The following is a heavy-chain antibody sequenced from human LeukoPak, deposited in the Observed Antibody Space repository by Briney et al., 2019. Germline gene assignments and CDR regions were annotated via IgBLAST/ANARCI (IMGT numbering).Heavy chain of an antibody. CDR2: MNPNSGNT. CDR3: ARVSHSSGYYYTLSFDY. V-gene: IGHV1-8*01. Sequence: ASVKVSCMASGYTFTSYDINWVRQATGQGLEWMGWMNPNSGNTGYAQKFQGRVTMTRNTSISTAYMELSSLRSEDTAVYYCARVSHSSGYYYTLSFDYWGQGTLVTVSS. D-gene: IGHD3-22*01. CDR1: GYTFTSYD. J-gene: IGHJ4*02.